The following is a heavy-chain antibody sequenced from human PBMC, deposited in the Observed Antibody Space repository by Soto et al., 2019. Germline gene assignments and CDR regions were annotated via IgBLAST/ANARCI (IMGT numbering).Heavy chain of an antibody. CDR1: GFTFSNYG. V-gene: IGHV3-33*01. J-gene: IGHJ5*02. D-gene: IGHD1-26*01. Sequence: QVQLVESGGGVVQPGRSLRLSCAASGFTFSNYGMHWVRQAPGKGLEWVTLIWYDGSYKYYADSVKGRFTISRDNSRDTLYLQMNSLRAEDTAVYYCAREGLGGTGSYYNWFDPWGQGTLVTVSS. CDR3: AREGLGGTGSYYNWFDP. CDR2: IWYDGSYK.